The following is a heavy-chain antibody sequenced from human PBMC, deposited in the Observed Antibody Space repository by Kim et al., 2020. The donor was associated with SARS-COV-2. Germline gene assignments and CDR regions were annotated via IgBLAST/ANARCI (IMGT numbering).Heavy chain of an antibody. J-gene: IGHJ4*02. D-gene: IGHD5-12*01. CDR1: GFTVSSNY. Sequence: GGSLRLSCAASGFTVSSNYMSWVRQAPGKGLEWVSVIYSGGSTYYADSVKGRFTISRHNSKNTLYLQMNSLRAEDTAVYYCAGGDGRDGYNLFDYWGQGTLVPVSS. V-gene: IGHV3-53*04. CDR2: IYSGGST. CDR3: AGGDGRDGYNLFDY.